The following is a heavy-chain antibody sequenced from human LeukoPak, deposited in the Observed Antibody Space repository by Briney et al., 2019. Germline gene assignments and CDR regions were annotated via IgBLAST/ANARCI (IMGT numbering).Heavy chain of an antibody. CDR1: GYTFTGYY. CDR3: ARAHFGATFDY. Sequence: ASVTVSCKASGYTFTGYYMHWVRQAPGQGLEWMGWINSNSGGTNYAQKFQGRVTMTRDTSISTAYMELSRLRSDDTAVYYCARAHFGATFDYWGQGTLVTVSS. CDR2: INSNSGGT. J-gene: IGHJ4*02. D-gene: IGHD3-3*01. V-gene: IGHV1-2*02.